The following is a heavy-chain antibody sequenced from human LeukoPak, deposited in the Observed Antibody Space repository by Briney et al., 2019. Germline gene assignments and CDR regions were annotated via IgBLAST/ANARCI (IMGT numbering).Heavy chain of an antibody. CDR2: ISSSSSYI. D-gene: IGHD3-10*01. CDR3: AREVWFGELSPFYY. CDR1: GFTFSSYS. J-gene: IGHJ4*02. V-gene: IGHV3-21*01. Sequence: GGSLRLSCAASGFTFSSYSMNWVRQAPGKGLEWVSSISSSSSYIYYADSVKGRFTISRDNAKNSLYLQMNSLRAEDTAVYYCAREVWFGELSPFYYWGQGTLVTVSS.